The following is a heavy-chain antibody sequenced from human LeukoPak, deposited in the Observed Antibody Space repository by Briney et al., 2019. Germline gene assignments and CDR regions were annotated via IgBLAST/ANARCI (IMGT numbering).Heavy chain of an antibody. Sequence: ASVKVSCKASGGTFSSYAISWVRQAPGQGLEWMGGIIPIFGTANYAQKFQGRVTITADESTSTAYMELSSLRSEDTAVYYCAREDYYDSSGSLYGYFDYWGQGTLVTVS. D-gene: IGHD3-22*01. J-gene: IGHJ4*02. CDR3: AREDYYDSSGSLYGYFDY. CDR2: IIPIFGTA. CDR1: GGTFSSYA. V-gene: IGHV1-69*13.